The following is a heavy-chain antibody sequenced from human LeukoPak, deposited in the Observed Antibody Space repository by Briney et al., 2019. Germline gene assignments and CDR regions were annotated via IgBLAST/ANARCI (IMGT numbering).Heavy chain of an antibody. CDR2: ISGSGGST. CDR3: ARAIRELRYFDWAPDY. D-gene: IGHD3-9*01. CDR1: GFTFSSYA. V-gene: IGHV3-23*01. J-gene: IGHJ4*02. Sequence: GRSLRLSCAASGFTFSSYAMSWVRQAPGKGLEWVSAISGSGGSTYYADSVKGRFTISRDNSKNTLYLQMNSLRAEDTAVYYCARAIRELRYFDWAPDYWGQGTLVTVSS.